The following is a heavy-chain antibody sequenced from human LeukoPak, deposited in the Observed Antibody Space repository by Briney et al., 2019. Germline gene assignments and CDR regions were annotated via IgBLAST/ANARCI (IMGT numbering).Heavy chain of an antibody. CDR2: IYASGST. V-gene: IGHV4-4*07. Sequence: KPSETLSLTCTVSGGSISSYYWNWIRQPAGKGLEWIGRIYASGSTNYNPSLKSRVSMSIEKSKSQFSLKLNSVTAADTAIYYCARDFRISGWTDACDIWGQGTMVTVSS. CDR1: GGSISSYY. J-gene: IGHJ3*02. D-gene: IGHD6-19*01. CDR3: ARDFRISGWTDACDI.